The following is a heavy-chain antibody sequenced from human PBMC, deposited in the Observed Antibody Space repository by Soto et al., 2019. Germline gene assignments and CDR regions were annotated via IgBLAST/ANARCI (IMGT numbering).Heavy chain of an antibody. D-gene: IGHD6-19*01. CDR1: GYTFTSYY. CDR2: VNPSSGVT. Sequence: QVQLVQSGAEVKKPGASVKVSCKPFGYTFTSYYIHWVRQAPGEGLEWMGIVNPSSGVTGYTQKFQGRVTMTTDTSTSTVYMELSSLRSGDTAVYYCARDMREGLSGWHGVDYWGQGTLVTVSS. CDR3: ARDMREGLSGWHGVDY. V-gene: IGHV1-46*01. J-gene: IGHJ4*02.